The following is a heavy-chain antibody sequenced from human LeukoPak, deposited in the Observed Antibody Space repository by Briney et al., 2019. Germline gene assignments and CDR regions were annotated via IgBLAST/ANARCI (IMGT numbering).Heavy chain of an antibody. V-gene: IGHV1-18*01. J-gene: IGHJ6*03. CDR1: GYTFTSYG. Sequence: ASVKVSCKASGYTFTSYGISWVRQAPGRGLEWMGWISAYNGNTNYAQKFQGRVTITADESTSTAYMELSSLRSEDTAVYYCARGHRDFPVPDRIAAAGYYYYYMDVWGKGTTVTVSS. D-gene: IGHD6-13*01. CDR3: ARGHRDFPVPDRIAAAGYYYYYMDV. CDR2: ISAYNGNT.